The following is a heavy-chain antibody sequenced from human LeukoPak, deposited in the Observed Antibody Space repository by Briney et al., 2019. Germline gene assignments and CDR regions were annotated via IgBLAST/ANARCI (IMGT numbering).Heavy chain of an antibody. V-gene: IGHV4-34*01. J-gene: IGHJ3*02. CDR1: GGSLCGSY. D-gene: IGHD2-2*01. CDR3: ARGPDIVVVPAAKRDALYI. Sequence: PSETLFLACAVYGGSLCGSYGIAIRQPPGKGLEWIGEINHSGSTNYNPSLKSRVTISVDTSKNQFSLKLSSVTAADTAVYYCARGPDIVVVPAAKRDALYIWGQGTMVTVSS. CDR2: INHSGST.